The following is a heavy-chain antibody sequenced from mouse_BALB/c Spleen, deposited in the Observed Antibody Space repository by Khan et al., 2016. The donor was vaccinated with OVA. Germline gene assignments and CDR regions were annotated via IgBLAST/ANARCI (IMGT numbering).Heavy chain of an antibody. CDR1: GDSITSGY. CDR3: ARSTYRYAFAY. D-gene: IGHD2-14*01. J-gene: IGHJ3*01. Sequence: VQLKESGPSLVKPSQTLSLTCSVTGDSITSGYWSWIRKFLGNKLEYMGYMIYTGYTDYNPSLKSRIAITRHTSKNQYYLQLNSVTAEDTATYYCARSTYRYAFAYWGQGTLVTVSA. V-gene: IGHV3-8*02. CDR2: MIYTGYT.